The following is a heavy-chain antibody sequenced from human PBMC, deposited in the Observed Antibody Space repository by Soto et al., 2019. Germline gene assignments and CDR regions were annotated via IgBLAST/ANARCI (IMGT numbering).Heavy chain of an antibody. CDR3: ARDGNRGFDMDV. CDR1: GFTFSTYN. V-gene: IGHV3-48*02. J-gene: IGHJ6*02. CDR2: ITNTGGTI. Sequence: PGGSLRLSCEGSGFTFSTYNMDWVRQAPGKGLEWVSYITNTGGTIYYADSVRGQFTISRDNAKNTLFLQMNSLRDDDTAVYYCARDGNRGFDMDVWGQGTTVTVSS.